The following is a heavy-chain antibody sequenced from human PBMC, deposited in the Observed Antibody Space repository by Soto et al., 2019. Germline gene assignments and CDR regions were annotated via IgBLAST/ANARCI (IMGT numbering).Heavy chain of an antibody. CDR2: IYSGGST. CDR3: DREVGRGCVDP. Sequence: EVQLVESGGGLVQPGGSLRLSCAASGFTVSSNYMSWVRQAPGKGLEWVSVIYSGGSTYYADSVKGRFTISRHNSKNTMYLKRNGLRGGDTAVYYFDREVGRGCVDPWGQGTLVTVSA. D-gene: IGHD6-25*01. CDR1: GFTVSSNY. V-gene: IGHV3-53*04. J-gene: IGHJ5*02.